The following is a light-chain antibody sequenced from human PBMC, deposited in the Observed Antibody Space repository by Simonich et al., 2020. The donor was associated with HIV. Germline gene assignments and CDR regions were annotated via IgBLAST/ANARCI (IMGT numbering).Light chain of an antibody. V-gene: IGKV3-15*01. Sequence: EIVMMQSPATLSVSPGERATLSCRASQSISSSLAWYQQKPGQAPRLLIYGASTRATGIPARFSGSGSGTEFTLTISSMQSEDFAVYYCHQYNKWPPLTVGGGTKVEIK. CDR2: GAS. CDR3: HQYNKWPPLT. J-gene: IGKJ4*01. CDR1: QSISSS.